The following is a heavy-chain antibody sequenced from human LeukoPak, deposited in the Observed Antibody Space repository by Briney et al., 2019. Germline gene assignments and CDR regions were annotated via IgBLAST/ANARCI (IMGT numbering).Heavy chain of an antibody. Sequence: ASVKVSCKASGGTFRSNAISWVRQAPGQGLEWMGWISAYNGNTNYAQKLQGRVTMTTDTSTSTAYMELRSLRSDDTAVYYCARGGKYSSSSAEGYWGQGTLVTVSS. CDR3: ARGGKYSSSSAEGY. V-gene: IGHV1-18*01. CDR2: ISAYNGNT. J-gene: IGHJ4*02. CDR1: GGTFRSNA. D-gene: IGHD6-6*01.